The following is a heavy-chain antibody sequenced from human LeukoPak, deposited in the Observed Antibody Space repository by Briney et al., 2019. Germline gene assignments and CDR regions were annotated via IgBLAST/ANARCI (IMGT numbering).Heavy chain of an antibody. J-gene: IGHJ4*02. CDR3: AREMRSPRGGFDY. CDR1: GGSISSSNYY. CDR2: MYYSGST. Sequence: SETLSLTRTVSGGSISSSNYYWGWIRQPPGKGLEWIGSMYYSGSTYYNPSLKSRVTISVDTSKSQFSLKVSSVTAADTAVYYCAREMRSPRGGFDYWDQGTLVTVSS. D-gene: IGHD3-10*01. V-gene: IGHV4-39*07.